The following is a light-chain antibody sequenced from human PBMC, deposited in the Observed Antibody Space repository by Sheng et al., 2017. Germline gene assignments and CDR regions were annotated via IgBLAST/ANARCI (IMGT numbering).Light chain of an antibody. CDR1: QSLNNN. V-gene: IGKV3-15*01. Sequence: EIVMTQSPATLSVSPGERATVSCRASQSLNNNLAWYQQKPGQAPRLLIYGASTRATGISARFSGSGSWAXVTLTXSSLQSEDFAVYYCQQYGAWPLTFGGGTKVEIK. CDR3: QQYGAWPLT. J-gene: IGKJ4*01. CDR2: GAS.